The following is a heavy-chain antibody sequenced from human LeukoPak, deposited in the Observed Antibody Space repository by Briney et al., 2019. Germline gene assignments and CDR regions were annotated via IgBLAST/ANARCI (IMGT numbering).Heavy chain of an antibody. CDR3: ARERFHGSGAPESDY. Sequence: GGSLRLSCAASGFTFSDYNMHWVRQAPGKGLEWVSFISSSVSKFYADSVKGRFTISRDNARNSLYLQMNSLRAEDTAVYYCARERFHGSGAPESDYWGQGTLVTVSS. D-gene: IGHD3-10*01. CDR1: GFTFSDYN. CDR2: ISSSVSK. V-gene: IGHV3-69-1*01. J-gene: IGHJ4*02.